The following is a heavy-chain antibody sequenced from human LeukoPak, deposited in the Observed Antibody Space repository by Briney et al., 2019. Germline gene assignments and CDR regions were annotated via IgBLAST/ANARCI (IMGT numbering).Heavy chain of an antibody. J-gene: IGHJ4*02. V-gene: IGHV1-18*01. CDR3: ARDIPNLGAFDY. CDR2: ISAYNGNT. Sequence: ASVKVSCKASGYTFTSYGISWVRQAPGQGLEWMGWISAYNGNTNYAQKLQGRVTMTTDTSTSTAYMELRSLRSDDTAVYYRARDIPNLGAFDYWGQGTLVTVSS. CDR1: GYTFTSYG.